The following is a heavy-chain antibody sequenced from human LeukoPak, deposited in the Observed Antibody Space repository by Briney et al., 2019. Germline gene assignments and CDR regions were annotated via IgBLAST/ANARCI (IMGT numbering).Heavy chain of an antibody. CDR1: GFTFSSYA. CDR3: ANHAGTHYQPFDY. D-gene: IGHD2-2*01. V-gene: IGHV3-23*01. Sequence: GGSLRLSCAASGFTFSSYAMSWVRQAPGKGLEWVSAISGSGSSTYYADSVKGRFTISRDNSKNTLYLQLNSLRAEDTAGYYCANHAGTHYQPFDYWSQGTLVTVYS. CDR2: ISGSGSST. J-gene: IGHJ4*02.